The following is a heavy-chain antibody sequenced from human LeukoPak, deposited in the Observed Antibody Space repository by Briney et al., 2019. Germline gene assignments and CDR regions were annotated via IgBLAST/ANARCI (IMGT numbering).Heavy chain of an antibody. V-gene: IGHV3-11*01. J-gene: IGHJ4*02. D-gene: IGHD3-10*01. Sequence: GGSLRLSCAASGFTFSDYYMSWIRQAPGKGLEWVSYISRSGSIIYYADSVKGRFTISRDNAKNSLYLQMSSLRSEDTAVYYCARAMVRGVIIGVGYWGQGTLVTVSS. CDR2: ISRSGSII. CDR1: GFTFSDYY. CDR3: ARAMVRGVIIGVGY.